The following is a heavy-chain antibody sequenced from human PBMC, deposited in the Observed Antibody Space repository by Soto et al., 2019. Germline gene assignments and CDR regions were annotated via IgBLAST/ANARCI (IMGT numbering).Heavy chain of an antibody. V-gene: IGHV4-59*01. CDR2: IYYSGST. J-gene: IGHJ4*02. Sequence: SETLSLTCTVSGGSISSYYWSWIRQPPGKGLEWIGYIYYSGSTNYNPSLKSRVTISVDTSKNQFSLKLSSVTAADTAVYYCARDGSSWDEYYFDYWGQGTLVTVSS. CDR1: GGSISSYY. CDR3: ARDGSSWDEYYFDY. D-gene: IGHD6-13*01.